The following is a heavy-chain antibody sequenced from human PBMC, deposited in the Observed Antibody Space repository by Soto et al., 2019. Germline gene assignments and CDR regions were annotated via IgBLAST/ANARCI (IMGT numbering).Heavy chain of an antibody. Sequence: PRGSLKDSCGASGYTITPFWISWVRQQPGKGLEWIGRIDPTNSYTNYSPSFRGHVTISSDKSITTAYLQWSSLKASDTAMYYCARLKGYYDSGGYYSDYWGQGTLVTVSS. CDR3: ARLKGYYDSGGYYSDY. D-gene: IGHD3-22*01. CDR1: GYTITPFW. CDR2: IDPTNSYT. V-gene: IGHV5-10-1*01. J-gene: IGHJ4*02.